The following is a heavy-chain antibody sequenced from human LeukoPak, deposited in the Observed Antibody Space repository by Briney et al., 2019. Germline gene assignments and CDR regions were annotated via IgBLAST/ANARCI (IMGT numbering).Heavy chain of an antibody. V-gene: IGHV1-69*05. J-gene: IGHJ4*02. Sequence: AASVKVSCKASGGTFSSYAISWVRQAPGQGLEWMGGIIPIFGTANYAQKFQGRVTITTDESTSTAYMELSSLRPEDTAAYYCARDKSSGWYSGDLDYWGQGTLVTVSS. CDR2: IIPIFGTA. D-gene: IGHD6-19*01. CDR3: ARDKSSGWYSGDLDY. CDR1: GGTFSSYA.